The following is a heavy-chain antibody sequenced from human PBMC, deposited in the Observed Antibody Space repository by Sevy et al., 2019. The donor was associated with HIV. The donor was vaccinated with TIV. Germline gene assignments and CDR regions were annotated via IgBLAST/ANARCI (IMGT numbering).Heavy chain of an antibody. CDR3: ARDPYSSSWFDYYGMDV. V-gene: IGHV3-21*01. CDR1: GFTFSSYS. CDR2: ISSSSSYI. D-gene: IGHD6-13*01. J-gene: IGHJ6*02. Sequence: GGSLRLSCAASGFTFSSYSMNWVRQAPGKGLEWVSSISSSSSYIYYADSVKGRFTISRDNAKNSLYLQMNSLRAEDTAAYYCARDPYSSSWFDYYGMDVWGQGTTVTVSS.